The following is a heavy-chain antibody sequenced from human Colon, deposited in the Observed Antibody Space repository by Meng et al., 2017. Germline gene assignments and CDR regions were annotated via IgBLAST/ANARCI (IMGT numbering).Heavy chain of an antibody. Sequence: LQDPAQGLGQPSKTLYLTCTFSVGSISTGGYYWSWIRQLTGKGLEWIGYIYYSGSTYYNPSLRSLVSISVDTSKNQFSLRLTSVTAADTAVYYCARVRRSGDDFDYWGQGTLVTVSS. CDR3: ARVRRSGDDFDY. V-gene: IGHV4-31*01. CDR1: VGSISTGGYY. CDR2: IYYSGST. J-gene: IGHJ4*02. D-gene: IGHD1-26*01.